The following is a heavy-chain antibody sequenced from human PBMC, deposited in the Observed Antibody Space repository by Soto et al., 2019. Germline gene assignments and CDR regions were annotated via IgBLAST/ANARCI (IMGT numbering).Heavy chain of an antibody. V-gene: IGHV4-59*11. J-gene: IGHJ4*02. CDR2: IYYNGNT. D-gene: IGHD7-27*01. CDR1: GCSISNHY. Sequence: QVQLQESGPGLVKPSETLSLTCTVSGCSISNHYWSWIRQPPGKGLEWIGYIYYNGNTNYNPSLKRRVTMSVETSKNQIPLTLSSVTAADTAVYYCARANWYSEYWGQGTLVTVSS. CDR3: ARANWYSEY.